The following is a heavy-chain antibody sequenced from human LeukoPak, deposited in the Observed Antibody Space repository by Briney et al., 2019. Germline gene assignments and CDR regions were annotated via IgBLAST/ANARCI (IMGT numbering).Heavy chain of an antibody. J-gene: IGHJ4*02. CDR3: AKDRLPLSSAYYYVPFDY. CDR1: GFTFSSYA. V-gene: IGHV3-23*01. CDR2: ISASGGYT. Sequence: GGSLRLSCAASGFTFSSYAMNWVRQAPGKGLEWVSGISASGGYTYYADSVKGRFTISRDNSKNTLYLQMNSLRVEDTAVYYCAKDRLPLSSAYYYVPFDYWGQGTLVTASS. D-gene: IGHD3-22*01.